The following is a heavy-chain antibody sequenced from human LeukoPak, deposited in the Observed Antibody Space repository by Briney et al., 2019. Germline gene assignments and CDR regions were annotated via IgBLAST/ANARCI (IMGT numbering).Heavy chain of an antibody. CDR3: TRGGWLRYYFDY. V-gene: IGHV3-15*01. D-gene: IGHD5-24*01. CDR2: IKSKTDGGTT. Sequence: GGSLRLSCAASGFTFSSYEMNWVRQAPGKGLEWVGRIKSKTDGGTTDYAAPVKGRFTISRDDSKNTLYLQINSLKTEDTAVYYCTRGGWLRYYFDYWGQGTLVTVSS. J-gene: IGHJ4*02. CDR1: GFTFSSYE.